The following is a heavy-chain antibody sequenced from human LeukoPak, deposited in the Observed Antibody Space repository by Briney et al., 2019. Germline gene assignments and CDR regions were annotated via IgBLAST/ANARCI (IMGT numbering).Heavy chain of an antibody. V-gene: IGHV1-2*02. CDR1: GYTFTGYY. CDR2: INPNSGGT. J-gene: IGHJ6*02. CDR3: ASSAGTTPYYYYYGMDV. D-gene: IGHD1-7*01. Sequence: ASVKVSCKASGYTFTGYYMHWVRQTPGQGLEWMGWINPNSGGTNYAQKFQGRVTMTRDTSISTAYMELSSLRSEDTAVYYCASSAGTTPYYYYYGMDVWGQGTTVTVSS.